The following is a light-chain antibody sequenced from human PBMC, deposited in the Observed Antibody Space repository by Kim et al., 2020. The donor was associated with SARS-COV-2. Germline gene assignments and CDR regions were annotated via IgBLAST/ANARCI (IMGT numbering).Light chain of an antibody. CDR3: NSQDTSCTYWM. CDR1: SHKNYY. J-gene: IGLJ3*02. Sequence: ALGQTVRITFQGDSHKNYYASWYQQKPGQAPVLVIYGANNRPSGIPDRFSGSRSGNTASLTITGTQAEDEADYYCNSQDTSCTYWMFGGGTQLTVL. CDR2: GAN. V-gene: IGLV3-19*01.